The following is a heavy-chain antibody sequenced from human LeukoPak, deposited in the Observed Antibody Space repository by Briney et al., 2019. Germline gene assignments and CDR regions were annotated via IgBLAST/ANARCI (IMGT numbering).Heavy chain of an antibody. CDR3: ARDMTTVTTSFEAFDV. D-gene: IGHD4-17*01. Sequence: GASVKVSCKASGYTFTGYYMHWVRQAPGQGLEWMGWINPNSGGTNYAQKFQGRVTMTRDTSISTAYMELSRLRSDDTAVYYCARDMTTVTTSFEAFDVWGQGTMVTVSS. V-gene: IGHV1-2*02. CDR1: GYTFTGYY. J-gene: IGHJ3*01. CDR2: INPNSGGT.